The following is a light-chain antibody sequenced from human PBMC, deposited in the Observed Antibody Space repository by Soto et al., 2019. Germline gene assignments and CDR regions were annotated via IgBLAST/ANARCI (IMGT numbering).Light chain of an antibody. CDR2: RAS. CDR1: QTIYSN. CDR3: QQYNSWPPIT. Sequence: EIVMTQSPATLSVSPGERATLSCRAGQTIYSNVAWYQQRPGQAPRLLIYRASTRATGVPARFSGSGSGTEFTLTISSLQSEDFVVYYCQQYNSWPPITFGQGTRLEIK. V-gene: IGKV3-15*01. J-gene: IGKJ5*01.